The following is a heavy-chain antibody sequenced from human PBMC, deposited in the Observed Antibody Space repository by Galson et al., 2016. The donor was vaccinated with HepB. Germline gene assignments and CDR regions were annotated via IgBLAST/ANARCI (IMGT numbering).Heavy chain of an antibody. J-gene: IGHJ4*02. V-gene: IGHV1-69*06. CDR1: GGSFSSYG. Sequence: SVKVSCKASGGSFSSYGINWVRQAPGQGLEWMGGILPIFGTPNYAQKFLGRLTITAFKSTGASYMELSSLRSEDTAIYYCARIFFGHFYASGSSHNMGDSWDQGTLVTVSS. D-gene: IGHD3-10*01. CDR3: ARIFFGHFYASGSSHNMGDS. CDR2: ILPIFGTP.